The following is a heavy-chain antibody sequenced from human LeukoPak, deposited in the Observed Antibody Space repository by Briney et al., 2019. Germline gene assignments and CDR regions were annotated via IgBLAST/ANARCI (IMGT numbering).Heavy chain of an antibody. CDR2: IRYDGSNK. CDR1: GFTFSSYG. J-gene: IGHJ4*02. CDR3: VEGWGSGSKGYYFDY. Sequence: PGGSLRLSCAASGFTFSSYGMHWVRQAPGKGLEWVAFIRYDGSNKYYADSVKGRFTISRDNSKNTLYLQMNSLRAEDTAVYYCVEGWGSGSKGYYFDYWGQGTLVTVSS. D-gene: IGHD3-10*01. V-gene: IGHV3-30*02.